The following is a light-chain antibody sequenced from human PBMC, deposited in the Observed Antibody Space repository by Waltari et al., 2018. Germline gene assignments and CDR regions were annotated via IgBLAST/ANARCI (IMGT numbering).Light chain of an antibody. J-gene: IGLJ3*02. Sequence: QSALTQPPSASGSPGQSVTISCTGTSSDIGGYNHVSWYQQYPGKAPKLRIYEVNKRPSGVPDRFSGSKSGNTASLIVSGLQADDEADYHCGSYAGSTGWVFGGGTKLTVL. CDR1: SSDIGGYNH. CDR2: EVN. V-gene: IGLV2-8*01. CDR3: GSYAGSTGWV.